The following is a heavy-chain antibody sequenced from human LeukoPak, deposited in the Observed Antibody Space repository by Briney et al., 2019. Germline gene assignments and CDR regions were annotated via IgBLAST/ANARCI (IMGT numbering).Heavy chain of an antibody. V-gene: IGHV5-10-1*01. CDR3: ARHTGWAFQI. CDR2: IDPSESYT. CDR1: GYSFTSYW. J-gene: IGHJ3*02. Sequence: GESPKISCKGSGYSFTSYWISWVRQVSGKGLEWMGKIDPSESYTNYSPSLQGHVTISTDKSINTAYLQWSSLKASDTAMYYCARHTGWAFQIWGQGTMVTVSS. D-gene: IGHD1-14*01.